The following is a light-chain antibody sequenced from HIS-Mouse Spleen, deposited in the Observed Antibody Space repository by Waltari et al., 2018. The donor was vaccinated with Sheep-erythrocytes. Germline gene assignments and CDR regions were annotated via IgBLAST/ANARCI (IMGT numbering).Light chain of an antibody. CDR1: SSDVGGYNC. CDR3: CSYAGSYNHV. CDR2: DVS. Sequence: QSALTQPRSVSGSPGQSVTISCTGTSSDVGGYNCFPCYQQHPGKAPKLMIYDVSKRPSGVPDRFSGSKSGNTASLTISGLQAEDEADYYCCSYAGSYNHVFATGTKVTVL. J-gene: IGLJ1*01. V-gene: IGLV2-11*01.